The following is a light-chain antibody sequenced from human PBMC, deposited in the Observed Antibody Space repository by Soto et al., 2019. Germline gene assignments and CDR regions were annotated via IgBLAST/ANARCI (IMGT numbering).Light chain of an antibody. V-gene: IGKV1-39*01. CDR3: QQSYSTPPIT. J-gene: IGKJ5*01. CDR1: QSISSY. CDR2: AAS. Sequence: DIQMKQSPSSLSASVGDRVTITCRASQSISSYLNWYQQKPGKAPKLLIYAASSLQSGVPSRFSGSGSGTDFTLTISSLQPEDFATYYCQQSYSTPPITFGQGTRLEIK.